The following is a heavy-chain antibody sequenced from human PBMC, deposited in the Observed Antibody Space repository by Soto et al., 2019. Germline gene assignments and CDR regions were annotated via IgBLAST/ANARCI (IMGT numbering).Heavy chain of an antibody. CDR2: IYPGDSDT. J-gene: IGHJ5*02. D-gene: IGHD6-13*01. CDR1: GYRFTNYW. Sequence: GESLKISCKGSGYRFTNYWIGWVRQMPGKGLEWMGIIYPGDSDTRYSPSFQGQVTISADKSISTAYLQWSSLKASDTAMYYCARHGWIATAGKGRGNWFDPWGQGTLVTVSS. CDR3: ARHGWIATAGKGRGNWFDP. V-gene: IGHV5-51*01.